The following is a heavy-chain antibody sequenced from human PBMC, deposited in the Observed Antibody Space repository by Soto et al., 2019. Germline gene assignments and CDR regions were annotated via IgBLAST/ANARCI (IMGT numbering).Heavy chain of an antibody. J-gene: IGHJ4*02. CDR2: IVVGSGNT. V-gene: IGHV1-58*01. D-gene: IGHD3-3*01. Sequence: SVKVSCKASGFTFTSSAVQWVRQARGQRLEWIGWIVVGSGNTNYAQKFQERVTITRDMSTSTAYMELSSLRSEDTAVYYCAAERITIFGVAGTFDYWGQGTLVTVSS. CDR1: GFTFTSSA. CDR3: AAERITIFGVAGTFDY.